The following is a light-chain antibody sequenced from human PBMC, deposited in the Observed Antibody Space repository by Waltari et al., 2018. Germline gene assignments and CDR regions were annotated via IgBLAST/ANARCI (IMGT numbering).Light chain of an antibody. CDR3: QLCTSALWT. CDR1: QSISKS. CDR2: AAS. Sequence: DIHITQSPSALSASVVARVTITCRASQSISKSLAWYQQTPGKVPKLLIYAASTLQSGVPSRFSGSGSGTDFTLTISGLQPEDGATYYCQLCTSALWTFGQGTKVEIK. V-gene: IGKV1-27*01. J-gene: IGKJ1*01.